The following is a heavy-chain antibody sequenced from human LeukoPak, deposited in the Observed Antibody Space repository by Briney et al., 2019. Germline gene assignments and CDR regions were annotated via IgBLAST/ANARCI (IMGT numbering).Heavy chain of an antibody. CDR3: ARDTGGSYLYDAFDI. CDR1: GFTFSSYA. CDR2: ISYDGSNK. V-gene: IGHV3-30-3*01. D-gene: IGHD1-26*01. J-gene: IGHJ3*02. Sequence: PGGSLRLSCAASGFTFSSYAMHWVRQAPGKGLEWVAVISYDGSNKYYADSVKGRFTISRDNSKNTLYLQMNSLRAEDTAVYYCARDTGGSYLYDAFDIWGQGTMVTVSS.